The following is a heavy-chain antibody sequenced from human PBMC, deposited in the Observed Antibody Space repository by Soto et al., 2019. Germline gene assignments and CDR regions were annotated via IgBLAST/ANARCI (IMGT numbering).Heavy chain of an antibody. CDR1: GFTFSNAW. J-gene: IGHJ4*01. CDR2: IKSKTDGGTT. CDR3: TTDSRSSWTKFDY. D-gene: IGHD6-13*01. Sequence: GGSLRLSCAASGFTFSNAWMSWVRQAPGKGLEWVGRIKSKTDGGTTDYAAPVKGRFTISRDDSKNTLYLQMNSLKTEDTAVYSCTTDSRSSWTKFDYWGQGTLVTVSX. V-gene: IGHV3-15*01.